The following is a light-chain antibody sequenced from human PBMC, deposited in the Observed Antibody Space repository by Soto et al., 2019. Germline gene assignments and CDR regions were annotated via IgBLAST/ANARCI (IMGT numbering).Light chain of an antibody. V-gene: IGKV1-13*02. CDR2: DAS. CDR3: QQFNSYPLT. Sequence: AIQLTQSPSSLSASVGDRVTVTCRASQGIGRALAWYQQKPGKAPKLLIYDASTLETGVPSGFSGSGSGTDFTLTISSLQPEDFGTYDCQQFNSYPLTFGGGTKVEIK. J-gene: IGKJ4*01. CDR1: QGIGRA.